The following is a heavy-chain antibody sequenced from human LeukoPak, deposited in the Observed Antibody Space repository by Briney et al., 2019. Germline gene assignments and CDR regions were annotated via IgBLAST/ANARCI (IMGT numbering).Heavy chain of an antibody. CDR2: IYTSGST. Sequence: SQTLSLTCTVSGGSISSGSYYWSWIRQPAGKGLEWIGRIYTSGSTNYNPSLKSRVTISVDTSKNQFSLKLSSVTAADTAVYYCARGTYSSSWYFDYWGQGTLVAVSS. J-gene: IGHJ4*02. D-gene: IGHD6-13*01. CDR1: GGSISSGSYY. CDR3: ARGTYSSSWYFDY. V-gene: IGHV4-61*02.